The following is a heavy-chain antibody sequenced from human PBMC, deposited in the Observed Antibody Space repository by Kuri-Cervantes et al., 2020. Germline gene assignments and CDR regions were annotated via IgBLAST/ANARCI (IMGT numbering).Heavy chain of an antibody. CDR3: ASRSGSLPTMKYGMDV. Sequence: GESLKISCAASGFTFSSYWMSWVRQASGKGLEWVAVISYDGSNKYYADSVKGRFTISRDNSKNTLYLQMNSLRAEDTAVYYCASRSGSLPTMKYGMDVWGQGTTVTVSS. CDR1: GFTFSSYW. CDR2: ISYDGSNK. J-gene: IGHJ6*02. D-gene: IGHD6-25*01. V-gene: IGHV3-30*03.